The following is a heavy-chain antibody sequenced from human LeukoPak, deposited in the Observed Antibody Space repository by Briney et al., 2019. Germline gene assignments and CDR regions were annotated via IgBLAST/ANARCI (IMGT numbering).Heavy chain of an antibody. V-gene: IGHV3-13*01. CDR2: IGTAGDT. CDR3: ARGSYDSSGYYPYYFDY. Sequence: GGSLRLSCAASGLTFSSYDMHWVRQATGKGLEWVSAIGTAGDTYYPGSVKGRFTISRENAKNSLYLQMNSLRAGDTAVYYCARGSYDSSGYYPYYFDYWGQGTLVTVSS. CDR1: GLTFSSYD. D-gene: IGHD3-22*01. J-gene: IGHJ4*02.